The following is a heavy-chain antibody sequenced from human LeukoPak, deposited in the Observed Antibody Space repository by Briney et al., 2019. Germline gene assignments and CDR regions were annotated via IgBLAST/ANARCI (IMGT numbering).Heavy chain of an antibody. CDR2: IFYSGST. Sequence: PSETLSLTCTVSGGSISGFSWSWVRQPPGKGLEWIGYIFYSGSTNYNPSLKSRVTISVDTSKNQFSLILTSVTAADAAVYYCARVDMVRGALNSYYYYGMDVWGQGTTVTVSS. CDR1: GGSISGFS. V-gene: IGHV4-59*01. CDR3: ARVDMVRGALNSYYYYGMDV. D-gene: IGHD3-10*01. J-gene: IGHJ6*02.